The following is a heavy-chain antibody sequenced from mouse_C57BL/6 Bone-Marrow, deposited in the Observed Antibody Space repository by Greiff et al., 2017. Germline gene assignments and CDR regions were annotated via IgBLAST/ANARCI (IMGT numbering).Heavy chain of an antibody. J-gene: IGHJ4*01. CDR1: GFSLTSYG. D-gene: IGHD2-4*01. V-gene: IGHV2-2*01. CDR2: IWRGGST. Sequence: VQLQESGPGLVQPSQSLSITCTVSGFSLTSYGVHWVRQSPGKGLEWLGVIWRGGSTDYNAAFISRLSISKDNSKSQVFFKMNSLQADDTAIYYCARKLYDYDFFYAMDYWGQGTSVTVSS. CDR3: ARKLYDYDFFYAMDY.